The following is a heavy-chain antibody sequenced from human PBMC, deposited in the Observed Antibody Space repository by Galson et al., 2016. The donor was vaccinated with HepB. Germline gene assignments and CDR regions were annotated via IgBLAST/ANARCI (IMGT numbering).Heavy chain of an antibody. Sequence: SLRLSCAASAFTFSNYGMHWVRQAPGRGPEWVAFMSYDGSKTYYLDSVKGRFTISRDNSRNALYLHMNSLRPEDTAMYFCAKRKTLFGVVIRDAFDIWGQGTMVTVSS. CDR3: AKRKTLFGVVIRDAFDI. J-gene: IGHJ3*02. V-gene: IGHV3-30*18. D-gene: IGHD3-3*01. CDR2: MSYDGSKT. CDR1: AFTFSNYG.